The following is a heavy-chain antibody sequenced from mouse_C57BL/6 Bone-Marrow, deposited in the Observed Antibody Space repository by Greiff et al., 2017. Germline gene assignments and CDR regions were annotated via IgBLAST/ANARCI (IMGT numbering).Heavy chain of an antibody. CDR3: AKNQLGLAY. J-gene: IGHJ3*01. CDR2: IWSGGST. CDR1: GFSLTSYG. V-gene: IGHV2-4*01. Sequence: VQLQQSGPGLVQPSQSLSITCKVSGFSLTSYGVHWVRQPPGKGLEWLGVIWSGGSTDYNAAFISRLSISKDNSKSQVFFKMNSLQADDTAIYYCAKNQLGLAYWGQGTLVTVSA. D-gene: IGHD4-1*02.